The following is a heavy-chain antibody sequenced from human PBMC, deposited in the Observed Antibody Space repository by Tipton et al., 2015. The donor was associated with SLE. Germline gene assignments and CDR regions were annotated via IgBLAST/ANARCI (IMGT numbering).Heavy chain of an antibody. J-gene: IGHJ3*02. V-gene: IGHV4-39*07. CDR2: INHSGST. D-gene: IGHD3-10*01. Sequence: LRLSCTVSGGSISSSSYYWGWIRQPPGKGLEWIGEINHSGSTNYNPSLKSRVTISVDTSKNQFSLKLSSVTAADTAVYYCARAKLLWFREPQAFDIWGQGTMVTVSS. CDR3: ARAKLLWFREPQAFDI. CDR1: GGSISSSSYY.